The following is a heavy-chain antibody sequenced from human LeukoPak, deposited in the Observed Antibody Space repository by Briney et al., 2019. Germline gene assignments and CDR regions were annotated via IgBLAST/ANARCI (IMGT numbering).Heavy chain of an antibody. D-gene: IGHD6-13*01. Sequence: ASVKVSCKDSGYIFTTHPIRWVRQAPGQRLEWMGWMNADNGGTIYSQKFQGRVTFTRDTSASTAYVELSSLTSEDTAVYYCAREHKYSSSWYPAYWGQGTLVTVSS. CDR1: GYIFTTHP. CDR2: MNADNGGT. CDR3: AREHKYSSSWYPAY. J-gene: IGHJ4*02. V-gene: IGHV1-3*01.